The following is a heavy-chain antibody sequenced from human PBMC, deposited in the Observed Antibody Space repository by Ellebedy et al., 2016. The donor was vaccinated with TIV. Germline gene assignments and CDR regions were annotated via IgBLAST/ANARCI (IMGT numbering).Heavy chain of an antibody. Sequence: GESLKISCAASGFTFSSYWMSWVRQAPGKGLEWVANIKQDGSEKYYVDSVKGRFTISRDNAKNSLYLQMNSLRAEDTAVYYCARDAGPHGWLQSGDAFDIWGQGTMVTVSS. J-gene: IGHJ3*02. CDR2: IKQDGSEK. CDR1: GFTFSSYW. D-gene: IGHD5-24*01. CDR3: ARDAGPHGWLQSGDAFDI. V-gene: IGHV3-7*01.